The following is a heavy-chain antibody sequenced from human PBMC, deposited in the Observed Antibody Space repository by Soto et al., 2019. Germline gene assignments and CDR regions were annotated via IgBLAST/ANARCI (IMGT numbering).Heavy chain of an antibody. Sequence: QITLKESGPTLVKPTQTLTLTCTFSAFSLSTGGVGVGWIRQPPGKALEWLALIYWDDDKRYSPSLRSRLTITTDTSKNQVVLTMTNMDPVETATYYCIQSRCGGDCLQSYASYYYYGMDVWCQGTTVTVSS. CDR1: AFSLSTGGVG. CDR2: IYWDDDK. V-gene: IGHV2-5*02. J-gene: IGHJ6*02. CDR3: IQSRCGGDCLQSYASYYYYGMDV. D-gene: IGHD2-21*02.